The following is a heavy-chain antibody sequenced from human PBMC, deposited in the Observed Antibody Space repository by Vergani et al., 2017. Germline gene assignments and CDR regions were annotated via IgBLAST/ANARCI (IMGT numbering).Heavy chain of an antibody. V-gene: IGHV3-20*04. CDR1: GFTFDDYG. J-gene: IGHJ6*03. CDR3: ARSAGYSGVGRDYYYYYMDV. D-gene: IGHD5-18*01. CDR2: INWNGGST. Sequence: EVQLVESGGGVVRPGGSLRLSCAASGFTFDDYGMSWVRQAPGKGLEWVSGINWNGGSTGYADSVKGRFTISRDNAKNSLYLQMNSLRAEDTALYYCARSAGYSGVGRDYYYYYMDVWGKGTTVTVSS.